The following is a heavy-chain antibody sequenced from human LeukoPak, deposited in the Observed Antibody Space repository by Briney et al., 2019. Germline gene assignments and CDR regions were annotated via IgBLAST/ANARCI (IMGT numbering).Heavy chain of an antibody. D-gene: IGHD2-15*01. Sequence: PSETLSLTCTVSGGSISSYYWGWIRQPPGKGLEWIGSIYYSGSTYYNPSLESRVTISVDTSKNQFSLKLSSVTAADTAVYYCARVRANCSGGSCYSAVYYYYYYMDVWGKGTSVTISS. CDR3: ARVRANCSGGSCYSAVYYYYYYMDV. J-gene: IGHJ6*03. CDR1: GGSISSYY. CDR2: IYYSGST. V-gene: IGHV4-39*01.